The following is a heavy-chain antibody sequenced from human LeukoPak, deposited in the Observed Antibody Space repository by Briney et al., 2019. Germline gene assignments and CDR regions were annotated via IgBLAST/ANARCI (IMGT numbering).Heavy chain of an antibody. CDR3: ARDSTYFYDGGSSGPYYFDY. CDR2: ISYDGGIT. V-gene: IGHV3-30*01. CDR1: GFTFNRYS. Sequence: GGSLRLSCAVSGFTFNRYSMLWVRQAPGKGPEWLAVISYDGGITHYADSVKDRFTISRDNSKNTLFLQLNSLRGDDTAVYYCARDSTYFYDGGSSGPYYFDYWGQGTLVTVSS. D-gene: IGHD3-16*01. J-gene: IGHJ4*02.